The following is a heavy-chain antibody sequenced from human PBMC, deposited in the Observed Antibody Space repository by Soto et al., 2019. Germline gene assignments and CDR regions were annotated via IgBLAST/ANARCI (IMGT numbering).Heavy chain of an antibody. D-gene: IGHD4-4*01. CDR2: SIPIFGKA. CDR3: ASPPSSNRYYYGMDV. Sequence: QVQLVQSGAEVKKPGSSVKVSCKASGGTFSSYAISWVRQAPGQGLEWMGGSIPIFGKANYAQKIQGRVTITADESTGTAYMELSSLRSEDTAVDDCASPPSSNRYYYGMDVWGQGTTVTXSS. V-gene: IGHV1-69*12. CDR1: GGTFSSYA. J-gene: IGHJ6*02.